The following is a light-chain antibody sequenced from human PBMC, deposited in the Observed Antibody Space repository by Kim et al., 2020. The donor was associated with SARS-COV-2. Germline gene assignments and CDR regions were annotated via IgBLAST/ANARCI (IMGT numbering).Light chain of an antibody. CDR2: ENN. CDR1: SGSIASTN. J-gene: IGLJ3*02. Sequence: GKTVTISCTRSSGSIASTNVQWYQQRPGTSPTAVIFENNQRPSGVPDRFSGSIDGSSSSAAITISGLKTEAEADYYCQSFDSSVQVFGGGTQLTVL. V-gene: IGLV6-57*01. CDR3: QSFDSSVQV.